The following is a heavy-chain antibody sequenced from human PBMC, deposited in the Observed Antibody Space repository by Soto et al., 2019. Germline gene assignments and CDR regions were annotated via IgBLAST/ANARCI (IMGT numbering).Heavy chain of an antibody. J-gene: IGHJ4*02. CDR1: GFTFSSYA. D-gene: IGHD2-2*01. CDR3: AKDHFVVVPAAPPLFDY. CDR2: ISGSGGST. Sequence: PGGSLRLSCAASGFTFSSYAMSWVRQAPGKGLEWVSAISGSGGSTYYADSVKGRFTISRDNSKNTLYLQMNSLRAEDTAVYYCAKDHFVVVPAAPPLFDYWGQGTLVTVSS. V-gene: IGHV3-23*01.